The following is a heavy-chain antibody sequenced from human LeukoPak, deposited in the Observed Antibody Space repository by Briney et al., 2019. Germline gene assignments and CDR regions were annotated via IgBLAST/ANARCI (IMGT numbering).Heavy chain of an antibody. CDR1: GGSINSGNYH. CDR2: VYASGNT. Sequence: SSETLSLTCTVSGGSINSGNYHWSWIRQPAGKGLEWIGRVYASGNTNYNPSLKSRVTMSIDMSKSQFSLKLSSVTAADTAVYYCARVQDYSVAYAYFDYWGQGTLVTVSS. CDR3: ARVQDYSVAYAYFDY. D-gene: IGHD4-11*01. V-gene: IGHV4-61*02. J-gene: IGHJ4*02.